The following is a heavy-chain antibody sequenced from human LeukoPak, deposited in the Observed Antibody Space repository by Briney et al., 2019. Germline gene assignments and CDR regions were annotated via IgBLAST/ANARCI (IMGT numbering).Heavy chain of an antibody. CDR2: ISSSGATI. CDR3: ARCRQDDITYFDY. J-gene: IGHJ4*02. V-gene: IGHV3-48*02. Sequence: GGSLRLSCAASGFTFSNYHMTWVRQAPGKGLEWVPYISSSGATIYYADSVKGRFTISRDNAQSSLYLQMNSLRDEDTAVYYCARCRQDDITYFDYWGQGTLVTVSS. CDR1: GFTFSNYH. D-gene: IGHD3-9*01.